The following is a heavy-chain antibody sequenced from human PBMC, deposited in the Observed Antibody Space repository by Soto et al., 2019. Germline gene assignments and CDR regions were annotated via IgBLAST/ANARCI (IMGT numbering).Heavy chain of an antibody. Sequence: GGSLRLSCAASGFTFSSYSMNWVRQAPGKGLEWVSYISSSTSIIYYADSVKGRFTISRDNAKNSLYLQMNNLRAEDTAVYYCAGAFSYPYYYYYGMYGWGQGTTVPVSS. CDR3: AGAFSYPYYYYYGMYG. J-gene: IGHJ6*02. D-gene: IGHD3-16*02. CDR1: GFTFSSYS. CDR2: ISSSTSII. V-gene: IGHV3-48*01.